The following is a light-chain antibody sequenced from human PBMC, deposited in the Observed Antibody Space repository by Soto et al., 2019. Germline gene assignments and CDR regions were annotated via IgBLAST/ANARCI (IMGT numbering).Light chain of an antibody. J-gene: IGLJ1*01. V-gene: IGLV2-14*01. Sequence: QSALTQPASVSGSPGQSITISCTGTSSDVGGYNYVSWYQQHPGKARKLMIYEVSDRPSGVSNRFSGSKSGNTASLTISGLQAEDEADYYCSSYTITSTDVFGTGTKVTVL. CDR1: SSDVGGYNY. CDR2: EVS. CDR3: SSYTITSTDV.